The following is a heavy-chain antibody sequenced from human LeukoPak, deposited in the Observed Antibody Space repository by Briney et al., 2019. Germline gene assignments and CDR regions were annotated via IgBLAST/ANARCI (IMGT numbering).Heavy chain of an antibody. CDR3: ARVLGGKDYFDY. D-gene: IGHD2-15*01. V-gene: IGHV4-59*01. CDR1: GGSINSYY. CDR2: IHYSGST. J-gene: IGHJ4*02. Sequence: PSETLSLTCTVSGGSINSYYWSWIRQPPGKGLEWIGYIHYSGSTDYNSPLNSRVSISLDTSRNQFSLQLSSVTAADTAVYYCARVLGGKDYFDYWGQGTLVTVSS.